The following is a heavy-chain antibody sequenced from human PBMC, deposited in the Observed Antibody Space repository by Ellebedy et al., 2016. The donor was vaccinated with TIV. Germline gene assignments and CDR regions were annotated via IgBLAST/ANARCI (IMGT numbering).Heavy chain of an antibody. V-gene: IGHV4-39*07. Sequence: MPSETLSLTCTVSGGSISNSDYYWNWLRQPPGKGLEWIGSIYYSGSAYYNPSLKNRVTVSVYTSKNQFSLNLSSVPAADTAVYYCARDPALPRGRFDTWGQGTLVTVSS. CDR3: ARDPALPRGRFDT. CDR1: GGSISNSDYY. CDR2: IYYSGSA. J-gene: IGHJ5*02.